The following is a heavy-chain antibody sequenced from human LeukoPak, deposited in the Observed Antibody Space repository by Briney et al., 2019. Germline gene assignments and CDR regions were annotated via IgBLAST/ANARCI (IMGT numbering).Heavy chain of an antibody. CDR3: ARDYGGKGLDY. V-gene: IGHV3-48*03. D-gene: IGHD4-23*01. J-gene: IGHJ4*02. CDR1: GFTFSSYE. Sequence: GGSLRLSCAASGFTFSSYEMNWVRQAPGKGLEWVSYISSSGSTIYYADSVKGRFTISRDNAKNSLYLQMNSLRAEDTAVYYCARDYGGKGLDYWGQGTLVTVSS. CDR2: ISSSGSTI.